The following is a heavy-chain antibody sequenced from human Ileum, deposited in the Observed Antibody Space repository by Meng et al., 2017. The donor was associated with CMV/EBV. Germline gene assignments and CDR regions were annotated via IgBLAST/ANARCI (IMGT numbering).Heavy chain of an antibody. CDR2: ISGSGGST. V-gene: IGHV3-23*01. Sequence: GESLKISCAASGFTFSSYAMSWVRQAPGKGLEWVSAISGSGGSTYYADSVKGRFTISRDNSKNTLCLQMNSLRAEDTAVYYCAKDVYSSSSGLSFDYWGQETLVTVSS. CDR3: AKDVYSSSSGLSFDY. J-gene: IGHJ4*02. D-gene: IGHD6-6*01. CDR1: GFTFSSYA.